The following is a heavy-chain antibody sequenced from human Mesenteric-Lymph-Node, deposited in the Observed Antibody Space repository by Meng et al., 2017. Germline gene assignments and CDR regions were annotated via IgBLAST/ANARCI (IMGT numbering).Heavy chain of an antibody. CDR2: IIHGGSP. CDR3: ARRPTGIDY. V-gene: IGHV4-34*12. J-gene: IGHJ4*02. D-gene: IGHD2-8*02. Sequence: QVELPEWGAGLLKASETLSLTCPVNGCCLSGAYWNWIRQPPGKGLEWIGEIIHGGSPSYNPSLKSRVTISIDTSKNQLSLMLSSVTAADTAVYYCARRPTGIDYWGQGTLVTVSS. CDR1: GCCLSGAY.